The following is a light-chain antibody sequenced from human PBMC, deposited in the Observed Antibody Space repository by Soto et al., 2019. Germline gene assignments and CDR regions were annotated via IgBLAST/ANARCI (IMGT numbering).Light chain of an antibody. CDR1: QSVSSR. J-gene: IGKJ5*01. CDR2: GAS. Sequence: SGLTQSAATLSFSPGARDTFFCRPSQSVSSRLAWYQQKPGQAPRLLISGASSRATGIPDRFSGSGFGTDFTLTISRLEPEDFALYYCQHYAGGSRITFGQGTRLEIK. V-gene: IGKV3-20*01. CDR3: QHYAGGSRIT.